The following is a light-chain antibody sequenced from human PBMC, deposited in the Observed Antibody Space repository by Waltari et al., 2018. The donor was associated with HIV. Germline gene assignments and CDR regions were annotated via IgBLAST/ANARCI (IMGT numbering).Light chain of an antibody. Sequence: QSALTQPASVSGSPGQSLTISCTGTSTDVGVYNFVSWYQQHPGKAPKLMIYEVSKRASGFSNRFYCSKSCNTATLTIARLQAEDDADYSCSSYAGGSTFVFGGGTQLTVL. CDR2: EVS. J-gene: IGLJ2*01. CDR1: STDVGVYNF. V-gene: IGLV2-23*02. CDR3: SSYAGGSTFV.